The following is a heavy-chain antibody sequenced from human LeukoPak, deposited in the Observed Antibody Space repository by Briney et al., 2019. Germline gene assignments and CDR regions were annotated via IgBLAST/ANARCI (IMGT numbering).Heavy chain of an antibody. Sequence: ASVKVSCKASGYRFTSYGIGWVRQAPGQGLEWVGWISIYNGQTYYAQSLQDRVTMTADTSTNTVYMELRSLKTEDTAVYYCARHVTAVAGTFSPWGQGTLVTVSS. J-gene: IGHJ5*02. V-gene: IGHV1-18*01. CDR1: GYRFTSYG. D-gene: IGHD6-19*01. CDR2: ISIYNGQT. CDR3: ARHVTAVAGTFSP.